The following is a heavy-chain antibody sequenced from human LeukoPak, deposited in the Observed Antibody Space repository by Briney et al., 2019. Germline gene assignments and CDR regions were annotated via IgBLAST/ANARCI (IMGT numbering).Heavy chain of an antibody. D-gene: IGHD6-13*01. V-gene: IGHV1-69*13. CDR3: ARVAGIAAAGTGNWFDP. Sequence: ASVKVSCKASGGTFSSYAISWVRQAPGQGLEWMGGIIPIFGTANYAQKFQGRVTITADESTSTAYMELSSLRSEDTAVYYCARVAGIAAAGTGNWFDPWGQGTLVTVSS. J-gene: IGHJ5*02. CDR2: IIPIFGTA. CDR1: GGTFSSYA.